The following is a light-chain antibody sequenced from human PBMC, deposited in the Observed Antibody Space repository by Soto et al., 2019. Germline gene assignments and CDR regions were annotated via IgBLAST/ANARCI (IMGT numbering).Light chain of an antibody. CDR1: QTISSS. V-gene: IGKV3-11*01. Sequence: EIVLTQSPATLSLSPGERATLSCRASQTISSSLAWYQQKPGQSPRLLIYDASNRASGVPPRFSGSGSGTDFTLSISSIEPEDFAVYYCQQRSNWPPITFGLGTRLDFK. J-gene: IGKJ5*01. CDR2: DAS. CDR3: QQRSNWPPIT.